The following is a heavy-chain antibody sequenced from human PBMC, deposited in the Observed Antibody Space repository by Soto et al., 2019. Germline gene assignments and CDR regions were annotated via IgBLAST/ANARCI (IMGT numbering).Heavy chain of an antibody. D-gene: IGHD1-20*01. CDR1: GGSIIGDY. CDR2: VFYTGFT. V-gene: IGHV4-39*01. Sequence: AEARSLSCSVSGGSIIGDYWGWLRQCPGKGPEWIGSVFYTGFTSYNPSLESRVSVSVDTSKNQFSLKVSGVSAADTAVYYCATSQKGYNWNYFDHWGQGALVTVSS. J-gene: IGHJ4*02. CDR3: ATSQKGYNWNYFDH.